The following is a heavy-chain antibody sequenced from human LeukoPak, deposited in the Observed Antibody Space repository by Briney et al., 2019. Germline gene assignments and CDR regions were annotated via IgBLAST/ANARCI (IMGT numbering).Heavy chain of an antibody. V-gene: IGHV4-30-2*01. CDR3: ARASTRDIVVVPAAIGITGWFDP. CDR1: GGSISSVGFY. D-gene: IGHD2-2*02. Sequence: SQTLSLTCTVSGGSISSVGFYWSWIRQPPGKGLEGFGYIYLSGSTYYNPSLKSRVTISVDRSKNKFSLKLNSVPAADTAVYYCARASTRDIVVVPAAIGITGWFDPWGQGTLVTVSS. CDR2: IYLSGST. J-gene: IGHJ5*02.